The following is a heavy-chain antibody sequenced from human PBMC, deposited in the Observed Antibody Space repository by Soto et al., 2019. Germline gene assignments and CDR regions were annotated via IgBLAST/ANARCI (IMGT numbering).Heavy chain of an antibody. Sequence: LSCAASGFSFSDYAMRWVRQAPGKGTEWVSVISESGGSTHYADSVRGRSTVSRDNYQNSLSLRRNSLRDEDTAVYFCAKRRPYSSGLYSTSCDYRGQGA. CDR1: GFSFSDYA. CDR2: ISESGGST. V-gene: IGHV3-23*01. J-gene: IGHJ4*02. CDR3: AKRRPYSSGLYSTSCDY. D-gene: IGHD6-25*01.